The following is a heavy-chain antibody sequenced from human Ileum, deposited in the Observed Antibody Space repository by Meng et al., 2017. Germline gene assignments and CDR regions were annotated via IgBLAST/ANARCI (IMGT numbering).Heavy chain of an antibody. D-gene: IGHD6-19*01. CDR1: GFTVSSHT. V-gene: IGHV3-23*01. CDR3: AKDLQGSGGQSWFDA. J-gene: IGHJ5*02. CDR2: ISANTDNT. Sequence: GESLKISCAASGFTVSSHTMRWVRQAPGKGLEWVSSISANTDNTYYADSVKGRVTISRDSSKNTLYLQMNSLRAEDTAVYYCAKDLQGSGGQSWFDARGQGTLVTVSS.